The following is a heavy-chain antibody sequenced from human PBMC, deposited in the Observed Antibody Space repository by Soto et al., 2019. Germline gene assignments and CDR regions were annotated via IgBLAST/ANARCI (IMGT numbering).Heavy chain of an antibody. CDR3: AKARIITMIVSVYYYGMDV. D-gene: IGHD3-22*01. CDR2: ISGSGGST. V-gene: IGHV3-23*01. Sequence: EVQLLESGGGLVQPGGSLRLSCAASGFTFSSYAMSWVRQAPGKGLEWVSAISGSGGSTYYADSVKGRFTISRDNSKNTLYLQINRLIAEDTAVYYCAKARIITMIVSVYYYGMDVWGQGTTVTVSS. CDR1: GFTFSSYA. J-gene: IGHJ6*02.